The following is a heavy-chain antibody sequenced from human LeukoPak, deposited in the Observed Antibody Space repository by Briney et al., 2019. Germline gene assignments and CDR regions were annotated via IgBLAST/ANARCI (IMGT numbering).Heavy chain of an antibody. V-gene: IGHV1-2*02. CDR2: VNPNNGGT. Sequence: ASVKVSCKASGYAFTVYYMHWVRQAPGQGLEWTGWVNPNNGGTNPAQKFQGRVTMTRDKSNSTAYMELSRLRFDDTAVYYCARGAGYSQSPPDYWGQGTLVTVSS. CDR1: GYAFTVYY. J-gene: IGHJ4*02. D-gene: IGHD1-26*01. CDR3: ARGAGYSQSPPDY.